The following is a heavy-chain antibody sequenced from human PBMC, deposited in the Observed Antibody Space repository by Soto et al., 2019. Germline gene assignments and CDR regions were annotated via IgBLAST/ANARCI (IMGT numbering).Heavy chain of an antibody. D-gene: IGHD3-10*01. CDR3: AKGRCGSGSLTPRVDF. CDR1: GFTFNNYA. CDR2: IGGGGDTT. Sequence: EVQLLESGGGLVQPGGSLRLSCAASGFTFNNYAMTWVRHAPGKGLEWVSAIGGGGDTTSYADSVKGRFTVSRDGSKNTLYLQMSSLRAEDTALYYCAKGRCGSGSLTPRVDFWGQGTLVTVSS. J-gene: IGHJ4*02. V-gene: IGHV3-23*01.